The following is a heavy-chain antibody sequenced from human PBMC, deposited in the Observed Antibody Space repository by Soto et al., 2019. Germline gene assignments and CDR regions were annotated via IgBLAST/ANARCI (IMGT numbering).Heavy chain of an antibody. CDR2: IYYSGST. V-gene: IGHV4-31*03. CDR1: GGSISSGGYY. D-gene: IGHD6-13*01. J-gene: IGHJ5*02. CDR3: ARGYLSEAAAGHNWFDP. Sequence: SETLSLTCTVSGGSISSGGYYWSWIRQHPGKGLEWIGYIYYSGSTYYNPSLKSRVTISVDTSKNQFSLKLSSVTAADTAVYYCARGYLSEAAAGHNWFDPWGQGTLVTVSS.